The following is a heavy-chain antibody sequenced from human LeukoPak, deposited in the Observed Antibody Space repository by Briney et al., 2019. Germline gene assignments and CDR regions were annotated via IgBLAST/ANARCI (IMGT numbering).Heavy chain of an antibody. V-gene: IGHV3-23*01. J-gene: IGHJ6*03. CDR3: AKLGGHPLHNYYVGV. CDR1: GFTFSSYS. D-gene: IGHD3-16*01. CDR2: ILDSGYST. Sequence: GGSLRLSCAASGFTFSSYSMNWVRQAPGKGLEWVSGILDSGYSTYYANSVKGRFTISRDNSNNTLYLQMNSLRAEDTAVYYCAKLGGHPLHNYYVGVWGKGTTVAVSS.